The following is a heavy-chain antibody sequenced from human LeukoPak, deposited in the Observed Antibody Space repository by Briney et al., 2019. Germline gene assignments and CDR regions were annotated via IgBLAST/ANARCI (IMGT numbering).Heavy chain of an antibody. CDR3: AKASAAGDHFDY. CDR1: GFTFDDYA. D-gene: IGHD6-13*01. CDR2: ISWDGGST. J-gene: IGHJ4*02. Sequence: GGSLRLSCAASGFTFDDYAMHWVRQAPGKGLEWVSLISWDGGSTYYVDSVKGRFTISRDNSENSLYLQMNSLRAEDTALYYCAKASAAGDHFDYWGQGTLVTVSS. V-gene: IGHV3-43D*03.